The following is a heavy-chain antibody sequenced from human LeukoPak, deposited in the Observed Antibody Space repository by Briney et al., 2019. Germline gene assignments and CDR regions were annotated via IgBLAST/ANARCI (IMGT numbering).Heavy chain of an antibody. CDR3: ARQGSGRSSDY. CDR2: IYYSGST. Sequence: PSETLSLTCTVSGGSISSSSYSWGWIRQPPGKGLEWIGSIYYSGSTFYNPSLKSRVTISVDTSKNQFSLKLSSVTAADTAVYYCARQGSGRSSDYWGQGTLSPSPQ. CDR1: GGSISSSSYS. V-gene: IGHV4-39*01. J-gene: IGHJ4*02. D-gene: IGHD1-26*01.